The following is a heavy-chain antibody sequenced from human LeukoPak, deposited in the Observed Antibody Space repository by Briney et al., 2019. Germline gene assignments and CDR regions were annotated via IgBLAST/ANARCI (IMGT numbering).Heavy chain of an antibody. J-gene: IGHJ4*02. V-gene: IGHV4-59*01. D-gene: IGHD3-3*01. CDR1: GGSISSYY. CDR2: IYYSGST. Sequence: SETLSLACTVSGGSISSYYWSWIRQPPGKGLEWIGYIYYSGSTNYNPSLKSRVTISVDTSKNQFSLKLSSVPAADTAVYYCARGIPYDFWSGYQYYFDYWGQGTLVTVSS. CDR3: ARGIPYDFWSGYQYYFDY.